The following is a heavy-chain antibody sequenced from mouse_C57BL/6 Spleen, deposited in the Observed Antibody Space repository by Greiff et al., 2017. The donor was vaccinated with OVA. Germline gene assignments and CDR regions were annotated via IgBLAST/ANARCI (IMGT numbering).Heavy chain of an antibody. CDR1: GFTFSSYG. Sequence: EVHLVESGGDLVKPGGSLKLSCAASGFTFSSYGMSWVRQTPDKRLEWVATISSGGSYTYYPDSVKGRFTISRDNAKNTLYLQMSSLKSEDTAMYYCANYDYDEGNGYWGQGTTLTVSS. J-gene: IGHJ2*01. V-gene: IGHV5-6*01. CDR2: ISSGGSYT. CDR3: ANYDYDEGNGY. D-gene: IGHD2-4*01.